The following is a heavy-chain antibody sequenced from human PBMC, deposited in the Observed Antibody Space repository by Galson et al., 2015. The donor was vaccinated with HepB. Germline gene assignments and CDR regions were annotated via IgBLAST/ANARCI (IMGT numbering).Heavy chain of an antibody. CDR1: GFTFNNYA. J-gene: IGHJ1*01. V-gene: IGHV3-23*01. CDR3: AKRGAAAGNLYFQH. CDR2: INPSGDNT. Sequence: SLRLSCAASGFTFNNYAMSWVRQAPGKGLEWVSSINPSGDNTNYADSVKGRFTISRDNSKDTLYLQMNSLRGEDTAVYYCAKRGAAAGNLYFQHWGQGTLVTVSS. D-gene: IGHD6-13*01.